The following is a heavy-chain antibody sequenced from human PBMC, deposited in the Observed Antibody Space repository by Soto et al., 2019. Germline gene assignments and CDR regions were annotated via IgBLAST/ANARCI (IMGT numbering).Heavy chain of an antibody. V-gene: IGHV3-7*03. D-gene: IGHD3-10*01. CDR3: ASRPPEVNYYGVFDY. CDR2: IKQDGSEK. J-gene: IGHJ4*02. CDR1: GFTFSSYW. Sequence: PGGSLRLSCAASGFTFSSYWMTWVRQAPGKGLEWVANIKQDGSEKHYVDSVKGRFTISRDNAKNSLFLQMNSLRAEDTAVYYCASRPPEVNYYGVFDYWGQGTPVTVSS.